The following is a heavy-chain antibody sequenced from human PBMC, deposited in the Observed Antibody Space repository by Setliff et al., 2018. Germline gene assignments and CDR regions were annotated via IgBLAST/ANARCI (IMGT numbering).Heavy chain of an antibody. J-gene: IGHJ4*02. CDR3: ARGEKYYSDSSGYSLDF. V-gene: IGHV3-73*01. Sequence: GESLKISCAASGFTFSTYSMNWVRQAPGKGLEWVGRIRSRPDNYATLYAASVKGRFTISRDDSKNTAYLQMNSLKTEDTAVYYCARGEKYYSDSSGYSLDFWGQGTLVTVSS. CDR2: IRSRPDNYAT. CDR1: GFTFSTYS. D-gene: IGHD3-22*01.